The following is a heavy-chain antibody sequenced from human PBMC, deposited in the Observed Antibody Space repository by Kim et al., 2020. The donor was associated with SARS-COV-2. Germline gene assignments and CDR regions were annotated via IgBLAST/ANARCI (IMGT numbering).Heavy chain of an antibody. CDR1: GFTFSSYA. V-gene: IGHV3-23*01. Sequence: GGSLRLSCAASGFTFSSYAMSWVRQAPGKGLPVVSAIRGSGGSTYYADSVKGRFPLARAPSKNTPYLHINSLTPSDTPPCDCWATVVFLYPSAWGQ. D-gene: IGHD2-15*01. CDR3: WATVVFLYPSA. J-gene: IGHJ5*02. CDR2: IRGSGGST.